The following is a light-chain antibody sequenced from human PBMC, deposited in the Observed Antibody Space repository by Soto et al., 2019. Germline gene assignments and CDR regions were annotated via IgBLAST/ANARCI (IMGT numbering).Light chain of an antibody. V-gene: IGKV3-15*01. J-gene: IGKJ1*01. CDR2: DAS. CDR1: QSVNSN. CDR3: QQYNNWPQT. Sequence: EIVMTQSPATLSVSPGERATLSCRASQSVNSNLAWYQQKPGQAPRLLIYDASTRATGISARFSGSGSGTEFTLTISSLQSEDFAVYYCQQYNNWPQTFGQGTKVEIK.